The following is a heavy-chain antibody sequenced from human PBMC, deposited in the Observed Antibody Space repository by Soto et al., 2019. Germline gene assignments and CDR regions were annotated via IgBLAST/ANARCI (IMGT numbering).Heavy chain of an antibody. J-gene: IGHJ5*02. CDR2: IYYSGST. CDR1: GGSISSGGYY. D-gene: IGHD3-16*01. V-gene: IGHV4-31*03. Sequence: QVQLQESGPGLVKPSQTLSLTCTVSGGSISSGGYYWSWIRQHPGKGLEWIGSIYYSGSTYYNPSRKNRVTMSGATAKNPVSLKLRSVTAAAPAVYYCARGVLPWGQGTLVTVSS. CDR3: ARGVLP.